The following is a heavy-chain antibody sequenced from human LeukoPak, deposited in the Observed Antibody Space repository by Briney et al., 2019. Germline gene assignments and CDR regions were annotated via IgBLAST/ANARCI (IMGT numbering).Heavy chain of an antibody. CDR2: IYYSGST. V-gene: IGHV4-59*01. J-gene: IGHJ4*02. Sequence: SETLSLTCTVSGGSISSYYWSWIRQPPGKGLEWIGYIYYSGSTNYNPSLKSPVTISVDTSKNQFSLKLSSVTAADTAVYYCARSGKAVYYYDSSGYYYWGQGTLVAVSS. CDR3: ARSGKAVYYYDSSGYYY. CDR1: GGSISSYY. D-gene: IGHD3-22*01.